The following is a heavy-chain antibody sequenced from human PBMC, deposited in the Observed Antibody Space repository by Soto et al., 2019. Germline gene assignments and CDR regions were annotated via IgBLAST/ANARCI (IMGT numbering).Heavy chain of an antibody. CDR3: ARQTYYYDSSGYQNWFDP. CDR2: IYYSGST. D-gene: IGHD3-22*01. Sequence: ASETLSLTCTVSGGSISSYYWNWIRQPPGKGLEWIGYIYYSGSTSYNPSLKSRVTISVDTSKNQFSLKLRSVTAADTAVYYCARQTYYYDSSGYQNWFDPWGQGTLVTVSS. CDR1: GGSISSYY. V-gene: IGHV4-59*01. J-gene: IGHJ5*02.